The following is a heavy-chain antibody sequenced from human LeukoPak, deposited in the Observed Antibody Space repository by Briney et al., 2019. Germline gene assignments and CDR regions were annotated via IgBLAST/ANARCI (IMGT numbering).Heavy chain of an antibody. CDR2: IYYTGST. Sequence: SETLSLTCTVSGGSISTNYWSWIRQPPGKGLEWIGYIYYTGSTNYNPSLKSRITISVDTSKNQFSLKLSSVTAADTAVYFCARDSRVPDGYNHYFDYWGQGTLVTVSS. CDR3: ARDSRVPDGYNHYFDY. CDR1: GGSISTNY. V-gene: IGHV4-59*01. D-gene: IGHD5-24*01. J-gene: IGHJ4*02.